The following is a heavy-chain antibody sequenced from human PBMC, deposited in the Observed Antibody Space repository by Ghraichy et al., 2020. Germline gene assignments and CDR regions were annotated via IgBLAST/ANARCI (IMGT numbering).Heavy chain of an antibody. CDR2: ISGSGGST. V-gene: IGHV3-23*01. J-gene: IGHJ4*02. D-gene: IGHD4-17*01. Sequence: GESLNISCAASGFTLSSYAMSWVRQAPGKGLEWVSAISGSGGSTYYADSVKGRFTISRDNSKNTLYLQMNSLRAEDTAGYYCAKCSDYGRLVDYWGQGTLVTVSS. CDR1: GFTLSSYA. CDR3: AKCSDYGRLVDY.